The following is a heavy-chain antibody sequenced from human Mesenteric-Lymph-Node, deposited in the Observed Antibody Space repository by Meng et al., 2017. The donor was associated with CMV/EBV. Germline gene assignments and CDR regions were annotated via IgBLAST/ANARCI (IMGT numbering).Heavy chain of an antibody. Sequence: GESLKISCKGSAYSFSSHWIAWVRQMPGKGLEWMGIIYPGDSNTIYSPSFQGQVTISADKSISTAYLQWGSLKASDTAMYYCARRYCSGGICYFFDYWGQGTLVTVSS. CDR3: ARRYCSGGICYFFDY. CDR1: AYSFSSHW. CDR2: IYPGDSNT. J-gene: IGHJ4*02. D-gene: IGHD2-15*01. V-gene: IGHV5-51*01.